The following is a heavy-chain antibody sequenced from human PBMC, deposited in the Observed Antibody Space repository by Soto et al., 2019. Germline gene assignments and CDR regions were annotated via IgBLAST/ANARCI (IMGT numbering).Heavy chain of an antibody. CDR3: ARDPSYGPYDSGMDV. D-gene: IGHD3-16*01. V-gene: IGHV3-30-3*01. CDR2: ISYDGSNK. Sequence: QVQLVESGGGVVQPGRSLRLSCAASGFTFSSYVMHWIRQAPGRGLAWVAVISYDGSNKYYADSVKGRFTISRENSKNTLYLQMNSLRAEHAAVDYCARDPSYGPYDSGMDVWGQGTTVTVSS. J-gene: IGHJ6*02. CDR1: GFTFSSYV.